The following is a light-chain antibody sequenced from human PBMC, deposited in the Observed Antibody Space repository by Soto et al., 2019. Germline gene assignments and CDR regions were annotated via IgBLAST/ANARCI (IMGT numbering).Light chain of an antibody. V-gene: IGKV1-12*01. CDR2: AAS. Sequence: DIQMTQSPSSVSASVGDRITITXRMSQDIGGRVAWFQPKTGKAPQYLSQAASILQSGVPSRFSGSGSGTEFILSINNLQPEDFASYFCLQVYSFPRTFGLGTKVDIK. CDR1: QDIGGR. CDR3: LQVYSFPRT. J-gene: IGKJ1*01.